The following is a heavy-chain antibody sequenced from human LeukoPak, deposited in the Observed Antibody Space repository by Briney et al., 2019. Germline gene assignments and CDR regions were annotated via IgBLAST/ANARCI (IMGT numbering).Heavy chain of an antibody. Sequence: GESLKISRKGSGYSFTSYWIGWVRQMPGKGLEWMGIIYPGDSDTRYSPSFQGQVTISADKSISTAYLQWSSLKASDTAMYYCARQLGDIWLRGNWFDPWGQGTLVTVSS. J-gene: IGHJ5*02. D-gene: IGHD5-18*01. V-gene: IGHV5-51*01. CDR2: IYPGDSDT. CDR3: ARQLGDIWLRGNWFDP. CDR1: GYSFTSYW.